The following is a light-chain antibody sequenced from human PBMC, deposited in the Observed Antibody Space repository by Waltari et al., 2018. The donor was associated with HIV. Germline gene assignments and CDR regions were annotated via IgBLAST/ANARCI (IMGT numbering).Light chain of an antibody. V-gene: IGKV3-11*01. CDR3: RQRNTWPLT. J-gene: IGKJ4*01. CDR1: QSVNNY. Sequence: DIVLTQSPATLSSSTGERATLYCRASQSVNNYLAWYQQKPGQSPRLLFYDASNRATGIPVRFSGSGSGTDFSLTISNLGPEDFAVYYCRQRNTWPLTFGGGTRVEIK. CDR2: DAS.